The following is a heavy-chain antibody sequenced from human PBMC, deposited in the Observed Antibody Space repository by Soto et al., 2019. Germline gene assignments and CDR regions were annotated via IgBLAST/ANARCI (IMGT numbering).Heavy chain of an antibody. CDR2: ISWNSGSI. CDR3: AKSLRTTEYLDAFDI. CDR1: GFTFDDYA. Sequence: GGSLRLSCAASGFTFDDYAMHWVRQAPGKGLEWVSGISWNSGSIGYADSVKGRFTISRDNAKNSLYLQMNSLRAEDTALYYCAKSLRTTEYLDAFDIWGQGTMVTVSS. V-gene: IGHV3-9*01. J-gene: IGHJ3*02. D-gene: IGHD4-17*01.